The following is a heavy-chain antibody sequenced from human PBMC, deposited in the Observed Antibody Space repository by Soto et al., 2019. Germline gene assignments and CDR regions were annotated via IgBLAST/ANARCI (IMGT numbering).Heavy chain of an antibody. J-gene: IGHJ4*02. D-gene: IGHD2-21*02. CDR3: TRVHCGGDCFTFPAFDY. CDR2: IRGMVFGGTA. V-gene: IGHV3-49*03. CDR1: GSTFSDYP. Sequence: PGGSLRFPCLPPGSTFSDYPRIWCALPPGKGRGGISFIRGMVFGGTAEYAASMKGRFTISRDDSKSIVYLQVNNLKTEDTAVYYCTRVHCGGDCFTFPAFDYWGQGTLVTVSS.